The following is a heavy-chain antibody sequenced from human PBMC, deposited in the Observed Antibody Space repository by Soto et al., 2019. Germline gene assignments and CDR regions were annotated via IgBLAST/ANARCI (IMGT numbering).Heavy chain of an antibody. CDR1: GFTFSNAW. CDR3: TKTFGSDGSCASC. V-gene: IGHV3-15*01. D-gene: IGHD2-15*01. J-gene: IGHJ4*02. CDR2: IKSKTDGETT. Sequence: EVQLVESGGGLVKPGGSHRLSCVASGFTFSNAWMSWVRQAPGKGLEWVGRIKSKTDGETTDYAAPVKGRFTISRDDSKNTLYLQMNSLKTEDTAVYFCTKTFGSDGSCASCWGQGTLVTVSS.